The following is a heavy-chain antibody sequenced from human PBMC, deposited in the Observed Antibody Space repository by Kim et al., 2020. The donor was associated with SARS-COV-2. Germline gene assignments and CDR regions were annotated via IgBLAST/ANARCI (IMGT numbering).Heavy chain of an antibody. CDR3: AADLPSRGYSGYVSYYYYMDV. CDR2: INAGNGNT. D-gene: IGHD5-12*01. CDR1: GYTFTSYA. V-gene: IGHV1-3*01. Sequence: ASVKVSCKASGYTFTSYAIHWVRQAPGQRLEWMGWINAGNGNTKYSQKFQGRVTITRDTSASTAYMELSSLRSEDTAVYYCAADLPSRGYSGYVSYYYYMDVWGKGTTVTVSS. J-gene: IGHJ6*03.